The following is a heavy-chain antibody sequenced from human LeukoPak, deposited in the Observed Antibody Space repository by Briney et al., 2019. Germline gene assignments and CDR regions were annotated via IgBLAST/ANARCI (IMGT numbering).Heavy chain of an antibody. CDR2: ISYDGSNK. D-gene: IGHD2-2*01. V-gene: IGHV3-30-3*01. CDR1: GFTFSSYA. J-gene: IGHJ6*03. CDR3: ARDPGYCSSTSCYGPYYYYYMDV. Sequence: GGSLRLSCAASGFTFSSYAMHWVRQAPGKGLEWVAVISYDGSNKYYADSVKGRFTISRDNSKNTLYLQMSSLRAEDTAVYYCARDPGYCSSTSCYGPYYYYYMDVWGKGTTVTVSS.